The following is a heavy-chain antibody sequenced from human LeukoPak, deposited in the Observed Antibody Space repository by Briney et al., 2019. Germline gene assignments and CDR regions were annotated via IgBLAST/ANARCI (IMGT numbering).Heavy chain of an antibody. Sequence: PGGSLRLSCAASGFTVGSNYMSWVRQAPGKGLEWVSVIYSGGSTYYADSVKGRFTISRDNSKNTLYLQMNSLRAEDTAVYYCARSLRAYYFDYWGQGTLVTVSS. CDR3: ARSLRAYYFDY. V-gene: IGHV3-53*01. J-gene: IGHJ4*02. CDR2: IYSGGST. CDR1: GFTVGSNY.